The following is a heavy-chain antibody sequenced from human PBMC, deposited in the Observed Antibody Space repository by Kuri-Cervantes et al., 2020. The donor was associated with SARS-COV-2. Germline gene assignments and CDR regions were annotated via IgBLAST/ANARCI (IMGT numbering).Heavy chain of an antibody. Sequence: ASVKVSCEASGYTFTSYGISWVRQAPGQGLEWMGWISAYNGNTNYAQKLQGRVTMTTDTSTSTAYMELRSLRSDGTAVYYCARDAGYYDSSGYRYYFDYWGQGTLVTVSS. CDR3: ARDAGYYDSSGYRYYFDY. J-gene: IGHJ4*02. CDR1: GYTFTSYG. V-gene: IGHV1-18*01. D-gene: IGHD3-22*01. CDR2: ISAYNGNT.